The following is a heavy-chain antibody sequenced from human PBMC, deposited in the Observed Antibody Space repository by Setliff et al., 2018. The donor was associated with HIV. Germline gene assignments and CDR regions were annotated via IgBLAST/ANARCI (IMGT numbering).Heavy chain of an antibody. V-gene: IGHV4-59*01. D-gene: IGHD1-26*01. CDR1: GGSISSTY. CDR2: IYYTGTT. Sequence: PSETLSLTCTVSGGSISSTYWSWIRQPPGKGLEWIGYIYYTGTTNYNPSFKSRVTISLDTSKTQFSLKLSSVTAADTAVYYCARGQPQGGGTYWSAFDIWGQGTQVTVSS. CDR3: ARGQPQGGGTYWSAFDI. J-gene: IGHJ4*02.